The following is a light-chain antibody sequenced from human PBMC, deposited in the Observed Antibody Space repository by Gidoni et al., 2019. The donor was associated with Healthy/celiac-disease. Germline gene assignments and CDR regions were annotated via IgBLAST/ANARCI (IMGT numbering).Light chain of an antibody. V-gene: IGLV2-14*03. Sequence: QFALTQPAAVAGSPGQSITISCTGTSSDVGGYNYVSWYQQHPGNAPKLMVYDVSNRPSGVSNRFSGSKYGNTASLSISGLQAEDDDDYYCSSYTSSSTLEVFGGGTKLTVL. CDR2: DVS. CDR1: SSDVGGYNY. J-gene: IGLJ2*01. CDR3: SSYTSSSTLEV.